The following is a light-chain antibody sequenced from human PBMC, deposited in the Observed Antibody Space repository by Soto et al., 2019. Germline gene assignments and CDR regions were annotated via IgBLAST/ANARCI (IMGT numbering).Light chain of an antibody. CDR1: QSIDNR. J-gene: IGKJ1*01. Sequence: IVMTQSPATLSVSPGERATLSCRASQSIDNRLDRYQQRPGQAPRLLIYGASTRATGIPARFSGSGSGTEFTLTISGLQSEDFGVYYCQEYKNWRTFGQGTNVETK. V-gene: IGKV3-15*01. CDR3: QEYKNWRT. CDR2: GAS.